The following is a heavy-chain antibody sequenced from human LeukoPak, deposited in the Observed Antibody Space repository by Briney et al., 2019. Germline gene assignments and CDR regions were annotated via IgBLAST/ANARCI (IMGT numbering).Heavy chain of an antibody. J-gene: IGHJ6*03. CDR2: ISSGGSTI. D-gene: IGHD4-17*01. CDR1: GFTFSSYE. Sequence: GGSLRLSCAASGFTFSSYEMNWVRQAPGKGLEWVSYISSGGSTIYYADSVKGRFTISRDNAKNSLYLQMNSLRAEDTAVYYCASEIYDYGDYNYMDVWGKGTTVTVSS. CDR3: ASEIYDYGDYNYMDV. V-gene: IGHV3-48*03.